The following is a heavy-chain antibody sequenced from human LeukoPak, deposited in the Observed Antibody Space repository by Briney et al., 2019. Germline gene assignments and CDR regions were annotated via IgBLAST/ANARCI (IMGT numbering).Heavy chain of an antibody. J-gene: IGHJ4*02. CDR1: GFTFSNYV. D-gene: IGHD3-10*01. V-gene: IGHV3-13*01. Sequence: GGSLRLSCAASGFTFSNYVMHWVRQVSGEGLQWVAVIGPAGDAYYAGSVKGRFTISRENANDSLYLQMNSLRVGDTAVYYCARAVEMGSFFGLGYWGQGTLVTVSS. CDR2: IGPAGDA. CDR3: ARAVEMGSFFGLGY.